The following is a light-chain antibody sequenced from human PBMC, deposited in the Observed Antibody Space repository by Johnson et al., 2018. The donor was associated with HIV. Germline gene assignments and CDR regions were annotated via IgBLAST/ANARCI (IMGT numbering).Light chain of an antibody. Sequence: QSVLTQPPSVSAAPGQKVTISCSGSNSNIGNNYVSWYQHLPGTAPKLLIYENNRRPSGIPDRFSGSQSGTSATLGITGLQTWDEADYYCGTWDSSLRKVFGTWTKVTVL. CDR2: ENN. V-gene: IGLV1-51*02. CDR1: NSNIGNNY. J-gene: IGLJ1*01. CDR3: GTWDSSLRKV.